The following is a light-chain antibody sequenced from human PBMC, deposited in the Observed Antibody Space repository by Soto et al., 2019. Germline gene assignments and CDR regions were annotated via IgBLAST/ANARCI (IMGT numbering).Light chain of an antibody. CDR3: QQYNNWPPWT. CDR2: DAS. J-gene: IGKJ1*01. V-gene: IGKV1D-13*01. CDR1: QGIATG. Sequence: IQLTQSPSALSASSRDTVSITFRASQGIATGLAWYQQKPGAPPRLLIYDASILQRGVPSRFSGSGSGTHFILTISSLQPEDFAVYYCQQYNNWPPWTFGQGTKVDIK.